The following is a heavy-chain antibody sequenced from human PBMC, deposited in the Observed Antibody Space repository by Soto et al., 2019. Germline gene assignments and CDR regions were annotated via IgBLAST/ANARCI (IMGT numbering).Heavy chain of an antibody. Sequence: AAVKVSCKASGYTFTSYGISWVRQAPGQGLEWMGWISAYNGNTNYAQKLQGRVTMTTGTSTSTAYMELRSLRSDDTAVYYCARADYDFWSGSPGSFDYWGQGTLVTVSS. CDR3: ARADYDFWSGSPGSFDY. J-gene: IGHJ4*02. CDR2: ISAYNGNT. D-gene: IGHD3-3*01. CDR1: GYTFTSYG. V-gene: IGHV1-18*04.